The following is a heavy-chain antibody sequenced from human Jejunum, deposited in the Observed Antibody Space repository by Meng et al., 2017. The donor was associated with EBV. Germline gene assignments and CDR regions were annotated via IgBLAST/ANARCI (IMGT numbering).Heavy chain of an antibody. CDR2: INTDTRNP. J-gene: IGHJ4*02. CDR1: GYSFTSRA. CDR3: ARGEGGYCSSSSCYLGT. Sequence: QVQVVQAGSELKPPGASVKVSCKASGYSFTSRAMHWVRQAPGRGLEWMGWINTDTRNPTYAQGLTGRFVFSLDTSVSTAYLQISSLKAEDTAVYYCARGEGGYCSSSSCYLGTWGQGTLVTVSS. V-gene: IGHV7-4-1*02. D-gene: IGHD2-2*01.